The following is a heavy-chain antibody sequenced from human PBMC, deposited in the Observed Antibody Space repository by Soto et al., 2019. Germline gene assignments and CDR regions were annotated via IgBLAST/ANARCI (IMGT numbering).Heavy chain of an antibody. CDR3: ARDHSGGDFWSGYLG. J-gene: IGHJ4*02. Sequence: EVQLVESGGGLVQPGGSLRLSCAASGFSFSTYEMMWVRQAPGKGLEWVSYIGTSGGPTYYADSVKGRFTISRDNAKNSLYLQMNSLRAEDTAVYYCARDHSGGDFWSGYLGWGQGTLVTVSS. V-gene: IGHV3-48*03. D-gene: IGHD3-3*01. CDR2: IGTSGGPT. CDR1: GFSFSTYE.